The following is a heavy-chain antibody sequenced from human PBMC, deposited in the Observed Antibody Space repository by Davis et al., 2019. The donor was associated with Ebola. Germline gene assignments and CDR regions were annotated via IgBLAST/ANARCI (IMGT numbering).Heavy chain of an antibody. CDR2: ISSSGVTI. CDR1: GFTFSRYS. J-gene: IGHJ4*02. CDR3: ARVGAYYDYVWGSYRAIDY. V-gene: IGHV3-48*02. Sequence: GESLKISCAASGFTFSRYSMNWVRQAPGKGLEWVSYISSSGVTIYYADSVKGRFTISRDNAKNSLYLQMNSLRDEDTAVYYCARVGAYYDYVWGSYRAIDYWGQGTLVTVSS. D-gene: IGHD3-16*02.